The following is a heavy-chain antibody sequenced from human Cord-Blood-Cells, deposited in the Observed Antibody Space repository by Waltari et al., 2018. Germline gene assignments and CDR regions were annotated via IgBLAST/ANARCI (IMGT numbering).Heavy chain of an antibody. V-gene: IGHV1-24*01. Sequence: QVQLVQSGAEVKTPGASVKVTCKVAGYTHTELPMQWGRQAPGKGLEGMGGFDPEDGETIYAQKFQGRVTMTEDTSTDTAYMELSSLRSEDTAVYYCATDFLLNYYGMDVWGQGTTVTVSS. CDR2: FDPEDGET. CDR1: GYTHTELP. J-gene: IGHJ6*02. CDR3: ATDFLLNYYGMDV.